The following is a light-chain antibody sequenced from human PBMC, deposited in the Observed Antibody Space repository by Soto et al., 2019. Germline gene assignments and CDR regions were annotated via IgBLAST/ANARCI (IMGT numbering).Light chain of an antibody. CDR2: GAS. CDR3: QQRSSAIT. CDR1: QSVSSY. V-gene: IGKV3-11*01. Sequence: EIVLTQSPATLSLSPGERATLSCRASQSVSSYLAWYQQKPGQAPRLLIYGASNRATGIPARFSGRGSGTDFTLTISSLEPEDFAVYYCQQRSSAITFGQGTRLETK. J-gene: IGKJ5*01.